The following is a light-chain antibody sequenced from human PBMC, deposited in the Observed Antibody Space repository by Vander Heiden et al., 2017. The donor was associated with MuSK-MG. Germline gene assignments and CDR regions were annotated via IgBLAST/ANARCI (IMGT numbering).Light chain of an antibody. V-gene: IGLV2-23*02. J-gene: IGLJ3*02. CDR2: EVT. CDR1: SSDVGSYDL. CDR3: CSYVGSSTLV. Sequence: QSALTQPASVSGSPGQAITISCTGASSDVGSYDLVSWYQQHPGKAPMLMIYEVTKRPSGISNRFSGSRSGTTASPTISGLQAEDDAYYYCCSYVGSSTLVFGGGTKLTVL.